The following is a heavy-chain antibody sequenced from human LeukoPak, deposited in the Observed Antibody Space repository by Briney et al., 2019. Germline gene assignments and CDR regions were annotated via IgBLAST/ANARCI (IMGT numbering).Heavy chain of an antibody. D-gene: IGHD3-16*01. CDR1: GFTFSSHW. CDR3: ARGGQGAVDY. V-gene: IGHV3-74*01. CDR2: INNDGGVT. J-gene: IGHJ4*02. Sequence: GGSLRLSCAASGFTFSSHWMHWVRQAPGKGLVCVSFINNDGGVTSYADPVRVRFTISRDSAKNTLYLQMNSLRAADTAMYYCARGGQGAVDYWGPGALVTVSS.